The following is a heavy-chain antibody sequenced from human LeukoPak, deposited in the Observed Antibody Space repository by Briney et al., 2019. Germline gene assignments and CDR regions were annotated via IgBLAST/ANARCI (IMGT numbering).Heavy chain of an antibody. Sequence: SETLSLTCAVYGGSFSGYYWSWIRHPPGKGLEWIGEINHSGSTNYNPSLKSRVTISVDTSKNQFSLKLSPVTAADTAVYYCARGNEARLYYYGMDVWGQGTTVTVSS. J-gene: IGHJ6*02. V-gene: IGHV4-34*01. D-gene: IGHD1-1*01. CDR1: GGSFSGYY. CDR3: ARGNEARLYYYGMDV. CDR2: INHSGST.